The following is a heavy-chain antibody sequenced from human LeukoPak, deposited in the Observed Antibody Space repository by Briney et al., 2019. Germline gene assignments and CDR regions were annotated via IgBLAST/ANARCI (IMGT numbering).Heavy chain of an antibody. CDR3: ASRGGSSWGDLIDY. V-gene: IGHV4-39*07. Sequence: PSETLSLTCTVSGYSISSSSYYWGWIRQPPGKGLEWIGSIYYSGSTYYNPSLKSRVTISVDTSKNQFSLKLSSVTAADTAVYYCASRGGSSWGDLIDYWGQGTLVTVSS. CDR1: GYSISSSSYY. CDR2: IYYSGST. D-gene: IGHD6-13*01. J-gene: IGHJ4*02.